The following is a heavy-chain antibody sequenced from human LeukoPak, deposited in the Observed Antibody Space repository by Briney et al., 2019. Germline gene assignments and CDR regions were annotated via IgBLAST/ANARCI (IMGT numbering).Heavy chain of an antibody. CDR3: ARVPPEDSDNNDSYDAFDI. D-gene: IGHD3-22*01. Sequence: KPSQTLSLTCAVSGGTFSNYYWTWVRQPPGNRLKCNGAINHSGTTNYTPSLKTRVTMSVDTSKSQFSLNVTSVTAADTAVYYCARVPPEDSDNNDSYDAFDIWGQGTMVTVSS. V-gene: IGHV4-34*01. CDR1: GGTFSNYY. J-gene: IGHJ3*02. CDR2: INHSGTT.